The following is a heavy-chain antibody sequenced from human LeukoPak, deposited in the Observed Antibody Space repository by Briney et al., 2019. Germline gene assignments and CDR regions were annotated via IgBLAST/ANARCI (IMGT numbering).Heavy chain of an antibody. CDR2: ISSSSTYI. D-gene: IGHD3-16*02. J-gene: IGHJ4*02. Sequence: PGGYLILSCVASGFTFSCYSMNSLRQAPGKGLEWVSSISSSSTYIYYADSVKGRFTFSRDNAKNSLYLQMNSLRAEDTAVYYCARHRTASDYWGQGTLVTVSS. CDR3: ARHRTASDY. V-gene: IGHV3-21*01. CDR1: GFTFSCYS.